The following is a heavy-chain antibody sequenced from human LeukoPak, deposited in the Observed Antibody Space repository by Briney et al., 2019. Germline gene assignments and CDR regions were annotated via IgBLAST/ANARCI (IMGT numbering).Heavy chain of an antibody. CDR3: ARRYCSSTSYYRAFDI. CDR1: GYSFSSYW. Sequence: GESLKISCKGSGYSFSSYWMGWVRQMPGKGLEWMGIIYPGDSDTTYSPSFEGQVTISADKSISTAYLQWSSLKASDTAMYYCARRYCSSTSYYRAFDIWGQGTMVTVSS. CDR2: IYPGDSDT. V-gene: IGHV5-51*01. D-gene: IGHD2-2*02. J-gene: IGHJ3*02.